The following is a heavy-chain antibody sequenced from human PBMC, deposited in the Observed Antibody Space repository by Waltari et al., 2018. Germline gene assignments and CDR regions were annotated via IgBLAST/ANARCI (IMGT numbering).Heavy chain of an antibody. CDR3: SAITQGITIFGHGHQNSEL. J-gene: IGHJ2*01. V-gene: IGHV1-8*03. Sequence: QVQLVQSGAEVKKPGASVKVSCKASGYTFTSYDINWVRQATGQGLEGMGWMNPTSGNTGYAQKFQDSVTITRNTSISTAYMELSSLRSEDTAVYYWSAITQGITIFGHGHQNSELWGRGTLVTVSS. CDR1: GYTFTSYD. CDR2: MNPTSGNT. D-gene: IGHD3-3*01.